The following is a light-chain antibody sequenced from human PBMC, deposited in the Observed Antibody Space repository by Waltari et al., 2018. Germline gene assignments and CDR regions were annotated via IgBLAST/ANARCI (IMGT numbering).Light chain of an antibody. CDR3: QQYYTPPWT. CDR2: WAS. J-gene: IGKJ1*01. V-gene: IGKV4-1*01. Sequence: DIVMTQSPDSLAVSLGERATIHCKSSQSVLYSSNNKNYLAWFQQKPGQPPKLLIYWASTRESGVPDRFSGSGSETDFTLTISSLQAEDVAVYFCQQYYTPPWTFGQGTKVEIK. CDR1: QSVLYSSNNKNY.